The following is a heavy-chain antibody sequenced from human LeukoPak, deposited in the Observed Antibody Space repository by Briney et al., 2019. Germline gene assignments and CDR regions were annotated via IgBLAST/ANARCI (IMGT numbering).Heavy chain of an antibody. D-gene: IGHD6-6*01. V-gene: IGHV3-30-3*01. J-gene: IGHJ4*02. CDR1: GFTFSSYA. CDR2: ISYDGSNK. CDR3: AKGPLEQLVEGSYYFDY. Sequence: GRSLRLSCAASGFTFSSYAMHWVRQAPGKGLEWVAVISYDGSNKYYADSVKGRFTISRDNSKNTLYLQMNSLRAEDTAVYYCAKGPLEQLVEGSYYFDYWGQGTLVTVSS.